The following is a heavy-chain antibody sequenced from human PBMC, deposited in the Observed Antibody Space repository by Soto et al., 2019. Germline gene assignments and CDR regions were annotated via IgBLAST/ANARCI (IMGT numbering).Heavy chain of an antibody. V-gene: IGHV4-31*03. CDR1: GGSISSGGYY. Sequence: SETLSLTCTVSGGSISSGGYYWSWIRQHPGKGLEWIGYIYYSGSTYYNPSLKSRVTISVDTSKNQFSLKLSSVTAADTAVYYCARGEETGVRGDRRRFDPWAREPWSPSPQ. CDR3: ARGEETGVRGDRRRFDP. J-gene: IGHJ5*02. D-gene: IGHD3-10*01. CDR2: IYYSGST.